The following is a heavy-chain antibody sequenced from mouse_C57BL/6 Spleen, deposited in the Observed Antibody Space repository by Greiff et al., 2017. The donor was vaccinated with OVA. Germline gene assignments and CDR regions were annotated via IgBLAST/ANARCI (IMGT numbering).Heavy chain of an antibody. CDR2: SSSGSSTI. CDR3: ARRKFYDGYYDTMDY. V-gene: IGHV5-17*01. CDR1: GFTFSDFG. Sequence: EVHLVESGGGLVKPGGSLKLSCAASGFTFSDFGMHWVRQAPEKGLEWVAYSSSGSSTIYYADTVKVRFTISRDNAKNTLFLQMTSLRSEDTAMYYCARRKFYDGYYDTMDYWGQVTSVTVSS. D-gene: IGHD2-3*01. J-gene: IGHJ4*01.